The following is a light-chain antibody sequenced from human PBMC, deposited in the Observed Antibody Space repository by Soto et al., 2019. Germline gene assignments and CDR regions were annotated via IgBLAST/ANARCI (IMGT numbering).Light chain of an antibody. CDR2: TNN. V-gene: IGLV1-44*01. CDR3: ATWDDSLTGV. Sequence: QSVLTQPPSASGTPGQRVTISCSGNTSNIGSHSVNWYQHVPGTAPKLRITTNNQRPSGVPDRFYGFKSGSSASLVISDLQSDDEADYYCATWDDSLTGVFGTGTKVT. J-gene: IGLJ1*01. CDR1: TSNIGSHS.